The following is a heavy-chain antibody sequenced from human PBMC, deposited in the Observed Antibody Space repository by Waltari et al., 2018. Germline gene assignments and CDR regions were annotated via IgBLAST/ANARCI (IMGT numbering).Heavy chain of an antibody. CDR2: IYTRGGN. Sequence: QVQLQESGPGLVKPSQTLSLTCTVSGGSISSGSYYWSWIRQPAGKGLAWIGRIYTRGGNNYNPALKGRVTMSVDTSKKQFSLKLRSVTAADAAVYYCARGRQNDHWSGFYEGAFQHYAMDVWGQGTTVTVSS. CDR3: ARGRQNDHWSGFYEGAFQHYAMDV. CDR1: GGSISSGSYY. D-gene: IGHD3-3*01. J-gene: IGHJ6*02. V-gene: IGHV4-61*02.